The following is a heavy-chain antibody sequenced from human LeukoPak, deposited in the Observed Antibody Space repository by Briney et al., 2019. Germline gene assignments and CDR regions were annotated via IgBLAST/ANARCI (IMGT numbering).Heavy chain of an antibody. CDR3: ARGVGLSYYYYYYMDV. Sequence: SETLSLTCTVSGGSISSSSYYWGWIRQPPGKGLEWIGSIYYSGSTYYNPSLKSRVTISVDTSKNQFSLKLSSVTAADTAVYYCARGVGLSYYYYYYMDVWGKGTTVTVSS. V-gene: IGHV4-39*07. CDR1: GGSISSSSYY. D-gene: IGHD1-26*01. J-gene: IGHJ6*03. CDR2: IYYSGST.